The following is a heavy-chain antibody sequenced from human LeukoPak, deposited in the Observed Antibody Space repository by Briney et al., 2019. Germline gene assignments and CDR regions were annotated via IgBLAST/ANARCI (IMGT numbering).Heavy chain of an antibody. CDR3: ASPGGYSYGPTPDYPFDY. CDR1: GGPISSSSYY. V-gene: IGHV4-39*01. D-gene: IGHD5-18*01. Sequence: SSETLSLTCTVSGGPISSSSYYWGWIRQPPGKGLEWIGSISYSGSTYYTPSLKSRVSISVDTSKNQVSLQLTSVTATDTAVYFCASPGGYSYGPTPDYPFDYWGQGTLVTVSS. J-gene: IGHJ4*02. CDR2: ISYSGST.